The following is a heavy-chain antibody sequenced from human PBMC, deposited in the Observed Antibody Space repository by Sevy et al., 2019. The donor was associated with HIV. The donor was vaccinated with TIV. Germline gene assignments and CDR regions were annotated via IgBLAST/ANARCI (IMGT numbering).Heavy chain of an antibody. Sequence: GGSLRLSCAASGFTFSSHWMHWVRQVPGKGLVWVSRSNNDGSGTSYADSLKGRFTISRDNAKNTLYLQMNSLRAEDTAFYYWARDASHGNRVDYWGQGTLVTVSS. CDR1: GFTFSSHW. V-gene: IGHV3-74*01. CDR3: ARDASHGNRVDY. J-gene: IGHJ4*02. D-gene: IGHD1-1*01. CDR2: SNNDGSGT.